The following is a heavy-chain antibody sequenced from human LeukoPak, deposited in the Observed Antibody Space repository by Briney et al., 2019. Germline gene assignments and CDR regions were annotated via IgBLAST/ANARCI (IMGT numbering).Heavy chain of an antibody. D-gene: IGHD4-17*01. CDR2: IHYSGST. CDR1: GGSISSSSYY. V-gene: IGHV4-39*01. J-gene: IGHJ4*02. Sequence: SETLSLTCTVSGGSISSSSYYWGWIRQPPGKGLEWIGSIHYSGSTYYNPSLKSRVTISVDTSKNQFSLKLSSVTAADTAVYYCARLSTVTPFDYWGQGTLVTVSS. CDR3: ARLSTVTPFDY.